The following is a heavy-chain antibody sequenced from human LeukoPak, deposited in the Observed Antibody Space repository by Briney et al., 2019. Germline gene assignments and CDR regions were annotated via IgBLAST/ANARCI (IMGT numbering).Heavy chain of an antibody. V-gene: IGHV1-18*01. CDR3: ARAAADYSNYVVLGTSRHYYYYYYMDV. CDR1: GHTFTSYG. J-gene: IGHJ6*03. CDR2: ISAYNGNT. D-gene: IGHD4-11*01. Sequence: ASVKVSCKASGHTFTSYGISWVRQAPGQGLEWMGWISAYNGNTNYAQKLQGRVTMTTDTSTSTAYMELRSLRSDDTAVYYCARAAADYSNYVVLGTSRHYYYYYYMDVWGKGTTVTVSS.